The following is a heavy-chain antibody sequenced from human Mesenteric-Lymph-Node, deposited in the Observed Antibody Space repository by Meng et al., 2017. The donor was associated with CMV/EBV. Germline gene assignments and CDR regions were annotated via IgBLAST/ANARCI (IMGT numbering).Heavy chain of an antibody. CDR3: AKDREGTPGCSPGCYFDS. Sequence: GGSLRLSCAASGFTFDDYAMHWVRQAPGKGLEWVSLISWDGGSTYYADSVKGRFTISRDNSRNTLYLQMNSLRAEDTAVYYCAKDREGTPGCSPGCYFDSWGRGSPVTVSS. V-gene: IGHV3-43D*03. CDR2: ISWDGGST. CDR1: GFTFDDYA. D-gene: IGHD2-15*01. J-gene: IGHJ4*02.